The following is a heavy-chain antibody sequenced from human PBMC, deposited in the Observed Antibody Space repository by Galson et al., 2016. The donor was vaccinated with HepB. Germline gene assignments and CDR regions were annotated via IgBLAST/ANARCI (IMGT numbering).Heavy chain of an antibody. V-gene: IGHV3-7*01. CDR3: ARGDCSSSTCYVIWFDP. D-gene: IGHD2-2*01. J-gene: IGHJ5*02. CDR2: IKHDGSQK. Sequence: SLRLSCAASGFTFSNYWMSWVRQAPGQGLGWVANIKHDGSQKYYVDSVKGRFTISRDNGKNSLYLQMGSLRAEDTAVYYCARGDCSSSTCYVIWFDPWGQGTLVTVSS. CDR1: GFTFSNYW.